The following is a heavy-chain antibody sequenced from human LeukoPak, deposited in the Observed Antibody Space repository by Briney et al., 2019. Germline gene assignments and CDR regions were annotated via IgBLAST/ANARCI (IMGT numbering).Heavy chain of an antibody. V-gene: IGHV3-11*01. Sequence: GGSLRLSCAASKYTFRGYYMSWVRQAPGKGLEWIAYISSNGRTIYYADSVRGRFTISRDNDKSSMYLLMNSLRVDDTAVYYCVRDSPRVRGWFDPWGQGTLVTVSS. D-gene: IGHD3-10*01. J-gene: IGHJ5*02. CDR3: VRDSPRVRGWFDP. CDR2: ISSNGRTI. CDR1: KYTFRGYY.